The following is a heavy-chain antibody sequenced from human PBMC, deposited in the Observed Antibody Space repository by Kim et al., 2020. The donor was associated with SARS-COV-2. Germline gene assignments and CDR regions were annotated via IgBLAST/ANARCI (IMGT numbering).Heavy chain of an antibody. CDR3: AKGQWIQLWLDFDY. J-gene: IGHJ4*02. V-gene: IGHV3-23*01. D-gene: IGHD5-18*01. Sequence: ADSVKGRFTISRDNSKNTLYLQMNSLRAEDTAVYYCAKGQWIQLWLDFDYWGQGTLVTVSS.